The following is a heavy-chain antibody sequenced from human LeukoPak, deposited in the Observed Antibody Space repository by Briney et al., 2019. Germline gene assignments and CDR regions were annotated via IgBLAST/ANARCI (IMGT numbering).Heavy chain of an antibody. J-gene: IGHJ6*02. CDR2: ISSSGSYI. Sequence: GGSLRLSCAASGFTFSSYSMNWVRQAPGKGLEWVSSISSSGSYIYYADSVKGRFTISRDNAKNSLYLQMNSLRAEDTAVYYCARDGMVGYCSGGSCYSTKTTYYYYGMDVWGQGTKVTVSS. CDR1: GFTFSSYS. CDR3: ARDGMVGYCSGGSCYSTKTTYYYYGMDV. D-gene: IGHD2-15*01. V-gene: IGHV3-21*01.